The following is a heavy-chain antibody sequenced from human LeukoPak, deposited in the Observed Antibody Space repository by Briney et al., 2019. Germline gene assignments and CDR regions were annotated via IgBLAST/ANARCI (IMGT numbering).Heavy chain of an antibody. CDR1: GFTFSSYW. J-gene: IGHJ3*02. CDR3: ARDRVRYYDFWSGYKEFAFDI. D-gene: IGHD3-3*01. CDR2: IKQDGSEK. V-gene: IGHV3-7*01. Sequence: GGSLRLSCAASGFTFSSYWMSWVRQAPGKGLEWVANIKQDGSEKYYVDSVKGRFTISRDNAKNSLYLQMNSLRAEDTAVYYCARDRVRYYDFWSGYKEFAFDIWGQGTMVTVSS.